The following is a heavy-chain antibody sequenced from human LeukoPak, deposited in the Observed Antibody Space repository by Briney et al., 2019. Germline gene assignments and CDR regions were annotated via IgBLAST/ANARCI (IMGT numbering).Heavy chain of an antibody. CDR3: AKDRGIGYGASFDY. Sequence: PGGSLRLSCAASGFTFGDYAMHWVRQAPGKGLEWVSGISWNSGSIGYADSVKGRFTISRDNAKNSLYLQMNSLRAEDTALYYCAKDRGIGYGASFDYWGQGTLVTVSS. CDR1: GFTFGDYA. V-gene: IGHV3-9*01. D-gene: IGHD4-17*01. J-gene: IGHJ4*02. CDR2: ISWNSGSI.